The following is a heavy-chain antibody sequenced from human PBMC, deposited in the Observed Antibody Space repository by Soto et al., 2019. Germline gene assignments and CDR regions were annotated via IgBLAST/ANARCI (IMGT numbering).Heavy chain of an antibody. V-gene: IGHV3-15*01. CDR1: GFTFSNVW. CDR3: TTETLTPKYYDFWSGYSPDFDY. CDR2: IKSRTDGGTT. D-gene: IGHD3-3*01. Sequence: PGGSLRLSCEASGFTFSNVWMGWVRQAPGKGLEWVGRIKSRTDGGTTGYAAPVKDRFIISRDDSKNTMFLQMNNLTTEDTAVYFCTTETLTPKYYDFWSGYSPDFDYWGPGTLVTVSS. J-gene: IGHJ4*02.